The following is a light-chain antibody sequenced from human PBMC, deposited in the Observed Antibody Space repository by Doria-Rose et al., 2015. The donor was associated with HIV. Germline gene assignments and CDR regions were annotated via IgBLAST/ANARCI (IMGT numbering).Light chain of an antibody. CDR2: WAS. CDR1: QSLLNRSNNKNY. V-gene: IGKV4-1*01. CDR3: QQRYSHLLWT. J-gene: IGKJ1*01. Sequence: DSLAVSLGERATINCKSSQSLLNRSNNKNYLAWYQQKPGQPPKLLIYWASTREIGVPDRFTGSGSGTDFTLTISSLQAEDVAVYYCQQRYSHLLWTFGQGAQVEI.